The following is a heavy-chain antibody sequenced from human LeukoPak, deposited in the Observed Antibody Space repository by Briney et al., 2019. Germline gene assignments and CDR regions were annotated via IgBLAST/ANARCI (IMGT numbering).Heavy chain of an antibody. CDR1: TGSLNSYF. CDR3: ARGKELTGTSGHYSFDF. J-gene: IGHJ4*02. D-gene: IGHD1-7*01. V-gene: IGHV4-4*07. CDR2: VSGTGTA. Sequence: PETLSLTCTVSTGSLNSYFWTWVRQPAGKGLEWIGRVSGTGTAYSNPSLESRVIISLDTSRNQFSLKLMSVTAADTAVYYCARGKELTGTSGHYSFDFWGQGTLVSVSS.